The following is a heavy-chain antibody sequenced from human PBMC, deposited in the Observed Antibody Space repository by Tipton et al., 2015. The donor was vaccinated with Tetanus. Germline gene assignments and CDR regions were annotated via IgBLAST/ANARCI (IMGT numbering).Heavy chain of an antibody. CDR3: ARANYEFPKKGPFDS. CDR2: IYYSGSA. CDR1: GASFSGSY. V-gene: IGHV4-59*13. Sequence: LRLSCAVSGASFSGSYWTWIRQPPGKALEWVAHIYYSGSATYNPSVASRATVSIDMSKNQFSLRLTSATAADTAVYYCARANYEFPKKGPFDSWGQGALVIVSS. J-gene: IGHJ4*02. D-gene: IGHD3-3*01.